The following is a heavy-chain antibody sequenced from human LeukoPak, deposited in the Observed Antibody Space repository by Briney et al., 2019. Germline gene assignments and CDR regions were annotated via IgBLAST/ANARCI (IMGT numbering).Heavy chain of an antibody. J-gene: IGHJ4*02. D-gene: IGHD3-22*01. CDR3: ARWGHFDTSGYFVVDY. V-gene: IGHV4-31*03. CDR2: IYYSGST. CDR1: GGSISSGGYY. Sequence: SETLSLTCTVSGGSISSGGYYWSWLRQHPGKGLEWIGYIYYSGSTYYNPSLKSRVTISVDTSKNQFSLKLSSVTAADTAVYYCARWGHFDTSGYFVVDYWGQGTLVTVSS.